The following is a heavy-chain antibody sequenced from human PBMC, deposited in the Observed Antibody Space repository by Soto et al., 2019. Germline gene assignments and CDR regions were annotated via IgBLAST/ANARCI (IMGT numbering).Heavy chain of an antibody. Sequence: VQLQEPGPGLVKPSQTLSLTCTVSAGSISSAGYYWSWIRHHRGKGLVWIGYVYYSGSTFYNPSLRSRVTISVDTNRNQSSLMLSSLTAADTAVYYCAGVSVTVTTDHDPTNYMDVWGKVTTVTVSS. D-gene: IGHD4-4*01. CDR2: VYYSGST. J-gene: IGHJ6*03. CDR1: AGSISSAGYY. CDR3: AGVSVTVTTDHDPTNYMDV. V-gene: IGHV4-31*03.